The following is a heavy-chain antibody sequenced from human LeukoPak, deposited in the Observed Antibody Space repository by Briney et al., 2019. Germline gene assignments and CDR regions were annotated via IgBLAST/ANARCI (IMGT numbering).Heavy chain of an antibody. V-gene: IGHV4-34*01. Sequence: SETLSSTCAVYGGSFSGYYWSWIRQPPGKGLEWIGEINHSGSTNYNPSLKSRVTISVDTSKNQFSLKLSSVTAADTAVYYCARFPYYYYGSGSYAGTIDYWGQGTLVTVSS. CDR2: INHSGST. CDR3: ARFPYYYYGSGSYAGTIDY. J-gene: IGHJ4*02. D-gene: IGHD3-10*01. CDR1: GGSFSGYY.